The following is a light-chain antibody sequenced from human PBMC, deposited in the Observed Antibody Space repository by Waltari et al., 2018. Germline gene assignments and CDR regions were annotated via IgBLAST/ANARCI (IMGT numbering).Light chain of an antibody. CDR3: QAWDTNTWV. Sequence: YDLTQPPSVSVSQGQTAYIPCSGHELGSHYVSWYQQRPGRPPILLIYRDVKRPSGIPERFSGSNSENTATLTITGAQALDEAAYFCQAWDTNTWVFGGGTNVTVL. CDR1: ELGSHY. V-gene: IGLV3-1*01. CDR2: RDV. J-gene: IGLJ3*02.